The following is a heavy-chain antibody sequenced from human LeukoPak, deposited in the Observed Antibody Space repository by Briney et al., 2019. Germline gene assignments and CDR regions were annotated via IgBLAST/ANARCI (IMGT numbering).Heavy chain of an antibody. V-gene: IGHV4-4*09. CDR1: GGSISSYY. D-gene: IGHD5-12*01. CDR3: ARRATMLAGGYFDY. J-gene: IGHJ4*02. CDR2: VYASGST. Sequence: SETLSLTCTVSGGSISSYYWSWIRQPPGRGLEWVGYVYASGSTTYNPSLKSRVAISIDTSKNQFSLRLSSVTAADTAVYYCARRATMLAGGYFDYWGQGTLVSVSS.